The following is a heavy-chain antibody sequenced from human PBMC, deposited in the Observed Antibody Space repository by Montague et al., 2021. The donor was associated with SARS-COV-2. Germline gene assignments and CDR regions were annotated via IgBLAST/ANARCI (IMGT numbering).Heavy chain of an antibody. CDR2: INHRGST. CDR3: ARGGLAGGNYDIWSFSYTSHLDY. Sequence: SETLSLTCAVYGGSFSAHSWSWIRQSPGKGLEWIGEINHRGSTTYMPSLKSRVTMSVDTSKNQFSLKMSSVTAADTAIYYCARGGLAGGNYDIWSFSYTSHLDYWGQGTQVTVSS. J-gene: IGHJ4*02. CDR1: GGSFSAHS. D-gene: IGHD3-3*01. V-gene: IGHV4-34*01.